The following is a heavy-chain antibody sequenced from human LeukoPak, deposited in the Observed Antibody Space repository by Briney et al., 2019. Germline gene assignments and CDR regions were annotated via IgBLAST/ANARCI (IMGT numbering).Heavy chain of an antibody. CDR3: ARLSSITIFAFRKYYYYMDV. V-gene: IGHV4-34*01. Sequence: SETLSLTCGVSGGSFSGYYWAWIRQPPGKGLEWIGQIDHSGSTNYNPSLKSRVTISVDTSKNQFSLRLTSVTAADTAVYYCARLSSITIFAFRKYYYYMDVWDKGTTVTVSS. CDR1: GGSFSGYY. D-gene: IGHD3-3*01. J-gene: IGHJ6*03. CDR2: IDHSGST.